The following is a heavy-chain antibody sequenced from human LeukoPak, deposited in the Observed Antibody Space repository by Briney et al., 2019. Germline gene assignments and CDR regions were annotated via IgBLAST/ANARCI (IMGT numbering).Heavy chain of an antibody. J-gene: IGHJ4*02. CDR1: GFTFSSYE. V-gene: IGHV3-48*03. Sequence: QAGGSLRLPCAASGFTFSSYEMNWVRHAPGKGREGVSYISSSGSTIYYADSVKGRFTISRDNAKNSLYLQMNSLRAEDTAVYYCARVSYCDFWSGYSLDYWGQGTLVTVSS. CDR2: ISSSGSTI. D-gene: IGHD3-3*01. CDR3: ARVSYCDFWSGYSLDY.